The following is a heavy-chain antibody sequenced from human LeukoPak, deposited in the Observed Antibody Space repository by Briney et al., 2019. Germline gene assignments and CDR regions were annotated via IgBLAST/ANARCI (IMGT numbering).Heavy chain of an antibody. J-gene: IGHJ4*02. CDR3: TRDVPRSAGYPDN. Sequence: SETLSLTRTVSGGSISSGDHFWSWIRQHPGKGLEWIGYIYYSGTTYCNPSLKSRVTISVDTSKNHFSLKLTSVTAADTAVYYCTRDVPRSAGYPDNWGQGTLVTVSS. CDR1: GGSISSGDHF. CDR2: IYYSGTT. V-gene: IGHV4-31*03. D-gene: IGHD2-15*01.